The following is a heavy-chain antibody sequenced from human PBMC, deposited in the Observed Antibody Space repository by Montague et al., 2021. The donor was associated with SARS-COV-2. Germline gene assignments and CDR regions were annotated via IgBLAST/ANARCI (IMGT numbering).Heavy chain of an antibody. CDR1: GDSISSCY. Sequence: SETPSLTCEVSGDSISSCYWSWIRQSPGKGLEWIGYVHYTGSTKYTPSLKTRVTLSLDTPKNHFSLKLRSVTAADTAIYYCARAQNTCFIANCVNYFEVWGLGALVTVSS. J-gene: IGHJ4*02. V-gene: IGHV4-59*01. CDR3: ARAQNTCFIANCVNYFEV. D-gene: IGHD1-1*01. CDR2: VHYTGST.